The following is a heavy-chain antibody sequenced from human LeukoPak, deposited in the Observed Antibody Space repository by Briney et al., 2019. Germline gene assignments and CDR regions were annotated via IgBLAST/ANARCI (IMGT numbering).Heavy chain of an antibody. Sequence: GGSLRLSCAASGFTFSSYWMHWVRQAPGKGLEWVSAISGSGGSTYYADSVKGRFTISRDNSKNTLYLQMNSLRAEDTAVYYCAKADYGDYDAFDIWGQGTMVTVSS. J-gene: IGHJ3*02. D-gene: IGHD4-17*01. CDR1: GFTFSSYW. CDR2: ISGSGGST. CDR3: AKADYGDYDAFDI. V-gene: IGHV3-23*01.